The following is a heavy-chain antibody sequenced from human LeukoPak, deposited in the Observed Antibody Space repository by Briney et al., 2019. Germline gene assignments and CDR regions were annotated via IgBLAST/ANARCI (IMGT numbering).Heavy chain of an antibody. CDR3: ARRGGAVRGVIIVGDY. V-gene: IGHV5-51*01. CDR1: GYSFTNYW. D-gene: IGHD3-10*01. CDR2: IYPGDSDT. Sequence: KDGESLKISCKGFGYSFTNYWIGWVRQMPGKGLEWMGIIYPGDSDTRYRPSFQGQVIISADKSISTAYLQWSSLKASDTAMYYCARRGGAVRGVIIVGDYWGQGTLVTVSS. J-gene: IGHJ4*02.